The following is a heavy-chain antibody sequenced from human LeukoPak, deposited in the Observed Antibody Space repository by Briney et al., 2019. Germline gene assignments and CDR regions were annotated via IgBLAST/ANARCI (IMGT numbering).Heavy chain of an antibody. CDR1: GGSISSGDYY. CDR3: ARAPYCSGGSCYFYYYYGMDV. J-gene: IGHJ6*02. D-gene: IGHD2-15*01. Sequence: PSQTLSLTCTVSGGSISSGDYYWSWIRQPPGKGLEWIGYIYYSGSTYYNPSLKSRVTISVDTSKNQFSLKLSSVTAADTAVYYCARAPYCSGGSCYFYYYYGMDVWGQETTVTVSS. CDR2: IYYSGST. V-gene: IGHV4-30-4*01.